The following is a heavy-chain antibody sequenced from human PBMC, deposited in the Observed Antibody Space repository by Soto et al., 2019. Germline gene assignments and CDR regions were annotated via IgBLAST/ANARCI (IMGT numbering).Heavy chain of an antibody. CDR1: GGTFTSYI. CDR2: SIPIQGRA. CDR3: AKSLVFVDHAYMDV. D-gene: IGHD2-21*01. Sequence: QVQLVHSGAEVKRPGSSVKVSCEASGGTFTSYIFTWVRQAPGQGLEWMGRSIPIQGRADYALKFQYRVTMTADKSTNTVYMELRSMRPDDTAIYSCAKSLVFVDHAYMDVWGKGTTVTVSS. V-gene: IGHV1-69*02. J-gene: IGHJ6*03.